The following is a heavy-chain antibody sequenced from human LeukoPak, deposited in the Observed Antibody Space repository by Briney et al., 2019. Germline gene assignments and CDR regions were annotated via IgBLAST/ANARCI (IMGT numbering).Heavy chain of an antibody. CDR2: IIPILGIA. D-gene: IGHD1-26*01. CDR1: GGTFSSYA. CDR3: ARDLPYSGSYYGVIDY. Sequence: ASVKVSCKASGGTFSSYAISWVRQAPGQGLEWMGRIIPILGIANYAQKFQGRVTITADKSTSTAYMELSSLRSEDTAVYYCARDLPYSGSYYGVIDYWGQGTLVTVSS. J-gene: IGHJ4*02. V-gene: IGHV1-69*04.